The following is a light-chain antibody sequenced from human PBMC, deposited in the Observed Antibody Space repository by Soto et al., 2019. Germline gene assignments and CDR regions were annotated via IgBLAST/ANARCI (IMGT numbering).Light chain of an antibody. CDR1: KLGDKY. V-gene: IGLV3-1*01. J-gene: IGLJ3*02. CDR3: QAWDSGTCV. CDR2: QDT. Sequence: SYELTQPPSVSVSPGQTASITCSGNKLGDKYASWYQQKPGRSPVLVIYQDTKRPSGIPERFSGSNSGTTATLTISGTQAMDEADYYCQAWDSGTCVFGGGTKVTVL.